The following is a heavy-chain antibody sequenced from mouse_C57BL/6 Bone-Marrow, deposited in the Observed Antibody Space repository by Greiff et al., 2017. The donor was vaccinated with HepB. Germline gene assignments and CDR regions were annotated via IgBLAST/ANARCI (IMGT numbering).Heavy chain of an antibody. Sequence: VQLQQSGPVLVKPGASVKMSCKASGYTFTDYYMNWVKQSHGKSLEWIGVINPYNGGTSYNQKFKGKATLTVDKSSSTAYMELNSLTSEDSAVYYRARQRSGVDYWGHRTTLTVSS. J-gene: IGHJ2*01. CDR1: GYTFTDYY. CDR3: ARQRSGVDY. V-gene: IGHV1-19*01. CDR2: INPYNGGT. D-gene: IGHD4-1*01.